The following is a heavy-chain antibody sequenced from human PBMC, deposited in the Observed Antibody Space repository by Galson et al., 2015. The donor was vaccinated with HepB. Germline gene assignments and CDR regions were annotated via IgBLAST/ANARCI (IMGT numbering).Heavy chain of an antibody. D-gene: IGHD3-10*01. V-gene: IGHV1-18*01. J-gene: IGHJ6*02. CDR1: GYTFTSYG. CDR3: ARVREVWGSGSYGRYGMDV. Sequence: SVKVSCKASGYTFTSYGISWVRQAPGQGLEWMGWISAYNGNTDHAQKLQGRVTMTIDISTSTAHMELRSLRPDDTAVYYCARVREVWGSGSYGRYGMDVWGQGTTVTVSS. CDR2: ISAYNGNT.